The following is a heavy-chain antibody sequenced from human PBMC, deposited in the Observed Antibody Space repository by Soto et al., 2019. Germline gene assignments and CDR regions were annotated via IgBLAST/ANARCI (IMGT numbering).Heavy chain of an antibody. J-gene: IGHJ4*02. Sequence: ASVKVSCKASGDTFTSYYMHWVRQAPGQGLEWMGIINPSGNTKYSQKFQGRVTITRDTSASTAYMELSSLRSEDTAVYYCARSIVVVTALDYWGQGTLVTVSS. CDR1: GDTFTSYY. CDR3: ARSIVVVTALDY. CDR2: INPSGNT. D-gene: IGHD2-21*02. V-gene: IGHV1-46*01.